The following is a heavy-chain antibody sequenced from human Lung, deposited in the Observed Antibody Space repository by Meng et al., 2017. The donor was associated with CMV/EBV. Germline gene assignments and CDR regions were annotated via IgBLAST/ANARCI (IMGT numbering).Heavy chain of an antibody. CDR1: GFTFSDYG. J-gene: IGHJ4*02. V-gene: IGHV3-33*06. D-gene: IGHD1-26*01. Sequence: GGSXRLXCAASGFTFSDYGMHWVRQTPGKGLEWVAVIIYGGSSKYYADSVKGRFTISRDNSENTLHLQMNSLRAEDTAVYYCTKGAGSVGSIHFDHGDQGTXVNGAS. CDR3: TKGAGSVGSIHFDH. CDR2: IIYGGSSK.